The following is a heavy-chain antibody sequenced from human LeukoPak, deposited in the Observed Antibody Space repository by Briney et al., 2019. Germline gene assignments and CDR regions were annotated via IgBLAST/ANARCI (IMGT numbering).Heavy chain of an antibody. CDR3: AKDGQWLPGDYFDY. D-gene: IGHD6-19*01. CDR2: ISGSGGST. V-gene: IGHV3-23*01. Sequence: PGGSLRLSCAASGFTFSSYAMSWVRQAPGKGLEWVSAISGSGGSTYYVDSVKGRFTISRDNSKNTLYLQMNSLGAEDTAVYYCAKDGQWLPGDYFDYWGQGTLVTVSS. J-gene: IGHJ4*02. CDR1: GFTFSSYA.